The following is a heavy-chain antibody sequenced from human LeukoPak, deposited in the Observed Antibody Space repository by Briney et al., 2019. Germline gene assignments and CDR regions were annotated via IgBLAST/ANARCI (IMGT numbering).Heavy chain of an antibody. D-gene: IGHD1-26*01. CDR3: ASVGATRHFDY. V-gene: IGHV3-74*01. CDR2: IAGDGSST. Sequence: GGSLRLSCAASGFTFSSYWMNWVRQAPGKGLVWVSRIAGDGSSTTYADSVKGRFSISRDNAKNTLYLQMNSLRAEDTAVYYCASVGATRHFDYWGQGTLVTVSS. CDR1: GFTFSSYW. J-gene: IGHJ4*02.